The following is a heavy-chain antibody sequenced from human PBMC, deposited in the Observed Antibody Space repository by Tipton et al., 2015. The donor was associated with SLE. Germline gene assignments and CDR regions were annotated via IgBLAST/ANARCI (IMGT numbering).Heavy chain of an antibody. J-gene: IGHJ4*02. CDR3: ARERLYSSSNWYHFDY. D-gene: IGHD6-13*01. Sequence: LRLSCTVSGASISNDAFHWSWLRQHPGKGLEWIGYIFFTGSTNYNPSLKSRVSISIDTSKNQVFLSLNSVTAADTAVYYCARERLYSSSNWYHFDYWGQGALVTVSS. CDR1: GASISNDAFH. V-gene: IGHV4-31*02. CDR2: IFFTGST.